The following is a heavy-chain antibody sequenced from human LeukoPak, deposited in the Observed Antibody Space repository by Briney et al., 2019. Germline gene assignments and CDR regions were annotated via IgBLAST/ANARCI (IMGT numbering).Heavy chain of an antibody. D-gene: IGHD1-1*01. CDR3: ARQLGEIEYYYYYMVV. V-gene: IGHV3-48*03. CDR2: IRGIGSTI. Sequence: RGRSLRPSRAAAGLSFSSYEMSCVRHDPGKWRGSVSYIRGIGSTIYYAESMKRRLTISRDNDTHSLYLQINSLRAEHMAVYYCARQLGEIEYYYYYMVVWGKGTTVTVSS. J-gene: IGHJ6*03. CDR1: GLSFSSYE.